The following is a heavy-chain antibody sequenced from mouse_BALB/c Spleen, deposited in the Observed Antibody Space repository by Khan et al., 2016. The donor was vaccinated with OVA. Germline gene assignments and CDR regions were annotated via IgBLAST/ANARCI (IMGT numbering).Heavy chain of an antibody. CDR1: GYTFTNYW. CDR2: IFTSDSYT. V-gene: IGHV1-69*02. D-gene: IGHD1-1*02. CDR3: TGEWVYGSSFAY. J-gene: IGHJ3*01. Sequence: QVQLKQSGAELVRPGASVKLSCKASGYTFTNYWTNWVKQRPGQGLEWIGNIFTSDSYTNYHQKLKDKATLTVDKSSSTSYLQLSSPTSEDSAVNYGTGEWVYGSSFAYWGQGTLVTVSA.